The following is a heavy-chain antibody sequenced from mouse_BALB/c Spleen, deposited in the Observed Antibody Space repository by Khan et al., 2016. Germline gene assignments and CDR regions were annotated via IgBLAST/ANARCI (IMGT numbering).Heavy chain of an antibody. V-gene: IGHV1S126*01. CDR1: GYSFTSYW. J-gene: IGHJ4*01. CDR3: ARHYLYAMDY. D-gene: IGHD1-2*01. Sequence: QVQLQQSGPQLVRPGASVKISCKASGYSFTSYWMHWVKQRPGQGLEWIGMIDPSDSETRLNQKFKDKATLTVDKSSSTAYMQLRSPTSEDSAVYYCARHYLYAMDYWGQGTSVTVSS. CDR2: IDPSDSET.